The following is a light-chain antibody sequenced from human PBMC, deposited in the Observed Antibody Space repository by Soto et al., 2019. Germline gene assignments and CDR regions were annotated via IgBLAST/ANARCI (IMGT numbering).Light chain of an antibody. V-gene: IGLV2-8*01. J-gene: IGLJ3*02. CDR2: EVS. Sequence: QSVLTQPPSASESPGQSVTISCTGTSSDVGAYNYVSWYQQYPGKAPKLMIYEVSKRPSGVPDRFSGSKSGKTASLTVSGLQPEDEADYYCTSYAGSNIGVFGGGTKVTVL. CDR3: TSYAGSNIGV. CDR1: SSDVGAYNY.